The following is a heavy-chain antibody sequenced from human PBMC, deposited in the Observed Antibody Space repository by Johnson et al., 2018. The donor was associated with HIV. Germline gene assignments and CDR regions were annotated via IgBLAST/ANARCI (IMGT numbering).Heavy chain of an antibody. V-gene: IGHV3-33*01. D-gene: IGHD6-6*01. CDR1: GFTFSSYG. J-gene: IGHJ3*02. CDR2: IWYDGSNK. CDR3: ARDGSQLADAFDI. Sequence: QVQLVESGGGVVQPGRSLRLSCAASGFTFSSYGMHWVRQAPGKGLEWVAVIWYDGSNKYYADSVKGRFTISRDNSKNTRYLQMNSLRAEDTAVYYCARDGSQLADAFDIWGQGTMVTVSS.